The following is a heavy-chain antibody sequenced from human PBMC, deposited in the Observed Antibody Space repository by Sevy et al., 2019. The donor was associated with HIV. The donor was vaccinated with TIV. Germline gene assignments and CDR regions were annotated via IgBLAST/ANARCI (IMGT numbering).Heavy chain of an antibody. J-gene: IGHJ4*02. D-gene: IGHD3-10*01. Sequence: GESLKISCAASGFTFSSYWMTWVRQAPGKGLEWVANMRQDGIEKYYVDSVKGRFTISRDNAKNSLFLQMNSLRAEDTAVYYCARGIYGSGSRLGLGYWGQGTLVTVSS. CDR1: GFTFSSYW. CDR2: MRQDGIEK. CDR3: ARGIYGSGSRLGLGY. V-gene: IGHV3-7*01.